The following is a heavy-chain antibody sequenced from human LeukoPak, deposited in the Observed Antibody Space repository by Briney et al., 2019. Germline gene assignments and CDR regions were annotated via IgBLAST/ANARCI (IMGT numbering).Heavy chain of an antibody. Sequence: GGSLKVSCVASGFTFSSYAMHWVRQAPGKGLEWVAVISYDGSNKYYADSVKGRVTISRDNSKSTLYLQMNSLRAEDTAVYYCARDQLSLRIQLWLFYFDYWGQGTLVTVSS. V-gene: IGHV3-30-3*01. D-gene: IGHD5-18*01. CDR3: ARDQLSLRIQLWLFYFDY. CDR1: GFTFSSYA. CDR2: ISYDGSNK. J-gene: IGHJ4*02.